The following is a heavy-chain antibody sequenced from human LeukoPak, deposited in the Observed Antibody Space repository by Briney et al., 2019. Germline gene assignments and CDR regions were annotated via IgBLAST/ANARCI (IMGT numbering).Heavy chain of an antibody. CDR3: AKPDSSGYYNDFVY. J-gene: IGHJ4*02. CDR2: ISGSGGST. CDR1: GFTFSSYA. V-gene: IGHV3-23*01. D-gene: IGHD3-22*01. Sequence: GGSLRLSCAASGFTFSSYAMSWVRQAPGKGLEWVSAISGSGGSTYYADSVKGRFTISRDNSKNTLYLQMNSLRAEDTAIYYCAKPDSSGYYNDFVYWGQGTLVTVSS.